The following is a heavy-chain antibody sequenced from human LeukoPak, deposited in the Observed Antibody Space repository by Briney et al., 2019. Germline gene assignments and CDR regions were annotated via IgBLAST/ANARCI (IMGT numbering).Heavy chain of an antibody. D-gene: IGHD1-26*01. Sequence: SVKVSCKASGGTFSSYAISWVRQAPGQGLEWMGRIIPIFGTANYAQKFQGRVTITTDESTSTAYMELSSLRSEDTAVYYCARGGSGSYYGSDYWGQGTLVTVSS. J-gene: IGHJ4*02. CDR3: ARGGSGSYYGSDY. CDR1: GGTFSSYA. V-gene: IGHV1-69*05. CDR2: IIPIFGTA.